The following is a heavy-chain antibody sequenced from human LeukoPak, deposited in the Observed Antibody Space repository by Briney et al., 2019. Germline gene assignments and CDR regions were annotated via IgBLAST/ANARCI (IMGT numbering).Heavy chain of an antibody. J-gene: IGHJ4*02. V-gene: IGHV3-48*03. CDR3: SLLAVASPQDY. CDR2: ISSSGSTM. Sequence: GGSLRLSCAASGFTFSTYEMHWVRQAPGKGLEWVSDISSSGSTMYYADSVKGRFTTSRDNAKNLLYLQMHSLRAEDTAVYYCSLLAVASPQDYWGQGTLVTVSS. D-gene: IGHD6-19*01. CDR1: GFTFSTYE.